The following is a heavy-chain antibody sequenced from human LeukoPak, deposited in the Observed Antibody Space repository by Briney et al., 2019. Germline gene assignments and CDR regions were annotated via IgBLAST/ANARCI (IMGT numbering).Heavy chain of an antibody. CDR2: IYYSGST. CDR3: ARYRDGYNYFDY. V-gene: IGHV4-59*01. D-gene: IGHD5-24*01. Sequence: SETLSLTCTVSGGYISSYYWSWIRRPPGKGLEWIGYIYYSGSTNYNPSLKSRVTISVDPSKNQFSLKLSSVPAADTAVYYCARYRDGYNYFDYWGQGTLVTVSS. CDR1: GGYISSYY. J-gene: IGHJ4*02.